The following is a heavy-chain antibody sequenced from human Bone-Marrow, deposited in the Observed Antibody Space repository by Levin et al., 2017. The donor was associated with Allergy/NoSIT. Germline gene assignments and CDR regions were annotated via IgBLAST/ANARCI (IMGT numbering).Heavy chain of an antibody. CDR3: AKIRGPTTGDAFDI. Sequence: PGGSLRLSCAASGFTFSSYGMHWVRQTPDMGLEWVAIVSYGGNNKYYADSVKGRFTISRDNSKNTLYLQMDSLRLEDTAVYYCAKIRGPTTGDAFDIWGQGTMVTVSS. V-gene: IGHV3-30*18. D-gene: IGHD1-26*01. J-gene: IGHJ3*02. CDR2: VSYGGNNK. CDR1: GFTFSSYG.